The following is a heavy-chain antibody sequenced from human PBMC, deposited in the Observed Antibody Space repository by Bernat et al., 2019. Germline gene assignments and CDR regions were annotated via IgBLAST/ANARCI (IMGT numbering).Heavy chain of an antibody. CDR3: VRDKSSGWPDPKYYFDY. J-gene: IGHJ4*02. V-gene: IGHV3-30-3*01. CDR1: GFTFSSYA. D-gene: IGHD6-19*01. CDR2: ISYDGSNK. Sequence: QVQLVESGGGVVQPGRSLRLSCAASGFTFSSYAMHWVRQALGKGLEWVAVISYDGSNKYYADSVKGRFTISRDNSKNTLYLQMNSLRAEDTAVYYCVRDKSSGWPDPKYYFDYWGQGTLVTVSS.